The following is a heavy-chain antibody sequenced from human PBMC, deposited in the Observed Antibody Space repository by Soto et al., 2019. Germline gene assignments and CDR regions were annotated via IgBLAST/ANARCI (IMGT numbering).Heavy chain of an antibody. Sequence: SETLSLTCTVSGGSISTYYWSWIRRPPGKGLEWIGYIYYSGSTNYNPSLKSRVTISVDTSKNQFSLKLSSVTAADTAVYYCARNLDGYNPYIFDYWGHGTLVTVS. J-gene: IGHJ4*01. D-gene: IGHD5-12*01. CDR2: IYYSGST. CDR3: ARNLDGYNPYIFDY. V-gene: IGHV4-59*01. CDR1: GGSISTYY.